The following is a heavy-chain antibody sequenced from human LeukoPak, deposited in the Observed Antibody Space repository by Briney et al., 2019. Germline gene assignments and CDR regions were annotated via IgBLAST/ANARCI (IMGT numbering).Heavy chain of an antibody. CDR3: ARHRDTTTHDHLSGVDV. V-gene: IGHV4-39*01. CDR2: VSYSGTT. D-gene: IGHD1-14*01. CDR1: GGSISSSGFY. J-gene: IGHJ6*02. Sequence: SETLSLTCSVSGGSISSSGFYWDYIRQSPGKGLEWIATVSYSGTTYYNPSLKSRVTISIDTSNNQFSLHLISATAADTALYYCARHRDTTTHDHLSGVDVWGQGTSVFVSS.